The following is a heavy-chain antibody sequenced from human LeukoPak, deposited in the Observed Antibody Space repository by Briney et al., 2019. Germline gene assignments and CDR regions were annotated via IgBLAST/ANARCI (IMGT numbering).Heavy chain of an antibody. CDR1: GGSFSGYY. D-gene: IGHD4-17*01. CDR3: ARANGDYEGYYYYYYMDV. V-gene: IGHV4-34*01. J-gene: IGHJ6*03. Sequence: SETLSLTCAVYGGSFSGYYWSWIRQPPGKGLEWIGEINHSGSTNYNPSLKSRVTISVDTSKNQFSLKLSSVTAADTAVYYCARANGDYEGYYYYYYMDVWGKGTTVTISS. CDR2: INHSGST.